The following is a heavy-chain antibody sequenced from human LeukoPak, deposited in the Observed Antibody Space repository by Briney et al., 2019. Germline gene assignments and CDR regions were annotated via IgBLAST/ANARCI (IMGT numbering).Heavy chain of an antibody. CDR2: INTNTGNP. Sequence: ASVKVSCKASGYTFTSYAMNWVRQAPGQGLEWMGWINTNTGNPTYAQGFTGRFVFSLDTSVSTAYLQISSLKAEDTAVYYCAGGDPQQLVPNWFDPWGQGTLVTVSS. CDR1: GYTFTSYA. CDR3: AGGDPQQLVPNWFDP. V-gene: IGHV7-4-1*02. D-gene: IGHD6-13*01. J-gene: IGHJ5*02.